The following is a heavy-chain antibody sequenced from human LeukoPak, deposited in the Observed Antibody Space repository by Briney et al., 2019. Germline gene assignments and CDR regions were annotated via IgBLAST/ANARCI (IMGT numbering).Heavy chain of an antibody. CDR3: ARGPDSGSYSGAPLNY. V-gene: IGHV1-2*02. CDR2: INPNSGGT. Sequence: ASVKVSCTASGYTFTGYYMHWVRQAPGQGLEWMGWINPNSGGTNYAQKFQGRVTMTRDTSISTAYMELSRLRSDDTAVYYCARGPDSGSYSGAPLNYWGQGTLVTVSS. J-gene: IGHJ4*02. CDR1: GYTFTGYY. D-gene: IGHD1-26*01.